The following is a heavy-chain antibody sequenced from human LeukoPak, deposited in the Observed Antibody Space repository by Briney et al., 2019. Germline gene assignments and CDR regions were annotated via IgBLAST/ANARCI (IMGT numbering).Heavy chain of an antibody. D-gene: IGHD3-16*02. CDR3: ARDNSVGDIAWWFDP. V-gene: IGHV1-46*01. CDR1: GYTFTSHY. CDR2: INPSGSST. J-gene: IGHJ5*02. Sequence: ASVKVSCKASGYTFTSHYMHWVRQAPGQGLEWLGLINPSGSSTLYAQKFQGRVTMTRDMSTTTDYMEMSSLRSEDTAVYYCARDNSVGDIAWWFDPWGQGTLVTVSS.